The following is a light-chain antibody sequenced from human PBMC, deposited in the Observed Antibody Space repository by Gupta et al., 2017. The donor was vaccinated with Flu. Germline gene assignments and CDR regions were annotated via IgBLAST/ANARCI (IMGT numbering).Light chain of an antibody. CDR1: QSILHSNGYNY. CDR2: LGS. J-gene: IGKJ2*03. Sequence: DIVMTQSPLSLPVTPGEPASITCRSSQSILHSNGYNYLDWYLQKTGQSPQLLIYLGSNRASGVPDRFSGSGSGKDFTLKISRVEAEDFGVYYCMQDIKYRYSFGQGTKLEIK. CDR3: MQDIKYRYS. V-gene: IGKV2-28*01.